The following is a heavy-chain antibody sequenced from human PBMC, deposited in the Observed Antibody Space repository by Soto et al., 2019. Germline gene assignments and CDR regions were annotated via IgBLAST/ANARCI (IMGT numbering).Heavy chain of an antibody. CDR3: AREVTVLNAFDI. J-gene: IGHJ3*02. CDR1: GLTFDNYA. CDR2: ISHDGVHK. V-gene: IGHV3-30-3*01. Sequence: QVQLVESGGGVVHPGRSLRLSCAASGLTFDNYAMSWVRQAPGQGLEWVSVISHDGVHKFYAESVKGRFTISRENSKHTLYLEMNTLRAEDTAVYYCAREVTVLNAFDIWGQGTTGTVSS. D-gene: IGHD3-3*01.